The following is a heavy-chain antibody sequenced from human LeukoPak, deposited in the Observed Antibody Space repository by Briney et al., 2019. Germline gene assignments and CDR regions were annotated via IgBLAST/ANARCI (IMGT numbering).Heavy chain of an antibody. V-gene: IGHV3-30-3*01. CDR2: ISYDGSNK. D-gene: IGHD6-25*01. CDR1: GFTFSSYA. J-gene: IGHJ4*02. Sequence: PGGSLRLSCAASGFTFSSYAMHWVRQAPGKGLEWVAVISYDGSNKYYADSVKGRFTISRDNSKNTLYLQMNSLRAEDTAVYYCAREMAAGTFDYWGQGTLVTVSS. CDR3: AREMAAGTFDY.